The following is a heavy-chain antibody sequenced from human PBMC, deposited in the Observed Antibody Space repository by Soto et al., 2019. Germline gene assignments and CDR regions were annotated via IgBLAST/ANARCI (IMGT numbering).Heavy chain of an antibody. CDR2: IYYSGST. J-gene: IGHJ5*01. V-gene: IGHV4-31*03. CDR3: ARQKIVVVTTTRYSWYES. D-gene: IGHD2-21*02. Sequence: LSLTCTVSGGSVSSGGYHWSWIRQHPGKGLEWIGCIYYSGSTYYNPSLKSRVTISVDTSKNQFSLKLSSVTAADTAVYSCARQKIVVVTTTRYSWYESWGQGTLVTVGS. CDR1: GGSVSSGGYH.